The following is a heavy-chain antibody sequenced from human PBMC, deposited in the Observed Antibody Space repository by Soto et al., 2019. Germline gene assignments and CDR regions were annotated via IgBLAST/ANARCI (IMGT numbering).Heavy chain of an antibody. J-gene: IGHJ6*02. Sequence: GSLRLSCAASGFPFSSYAMHWVRQATGKGLEWVAVISYDGSNKYYADSVKGRFTISRDNSKNTLYLQMNSLRAEDTAVYYCARDHFRQWLAFYYYYYGMDVWGQGTTVTVSS. CDR1: GFPFSSYA. CDR2: ISYDGSNK. V-gene: IGHV3-30-3*01. CDR3: ARDHFRQWLAFYYYYYGMDV. D-gene: IGHD6-19*01.